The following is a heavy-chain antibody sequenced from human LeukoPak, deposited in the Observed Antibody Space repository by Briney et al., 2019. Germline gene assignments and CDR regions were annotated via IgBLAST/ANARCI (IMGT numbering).Heavy chain of an antibody. CDR1: GDTFSNYA. CDR3: AREACREMGVMWPRLGGQDCRYDH. D-gene: IGHD3-16*01. J-gene: IGHJ4*02. CDR2: ITPFLSIA. V-gene: IGHV1-69*04. Sequence: SVKLSCKAAGDTFSNYAINWVRQAPGQGPEWMGRITPFLSIANYPQKFQGRVTITAHESTATAYMDLSSLRSEDTAVYYCAREACREMGVMWPRLGGQDCRYDHWGQGTLVTVSS.